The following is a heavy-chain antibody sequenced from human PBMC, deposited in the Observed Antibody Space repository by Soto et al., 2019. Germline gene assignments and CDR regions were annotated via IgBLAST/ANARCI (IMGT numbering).Heavy chain of an antibody. V-gene: IGHV3-7*03. CDR3: ARDWSIAARPLDY. CDR2: IKQDGSEK. CDR1: GFTFSSYW. J-gene: IGHJ4*02. Sequence: PGGSLRLSCAASGFTFSSYWMSWVRQAPGKGLEWVANIKQDGSEKYYVDSVKGRFTISRDNAKNPLYLQMNSLRAEDTAVYYCARDWSIAARPLDYWGQGTLVTVSS. D-gene: IGHD6-6*01.